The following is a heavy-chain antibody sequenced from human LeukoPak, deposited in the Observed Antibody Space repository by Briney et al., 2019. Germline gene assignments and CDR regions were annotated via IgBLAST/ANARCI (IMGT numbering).Heavy chain of an antibody. CDR1: GFTFSSYA. CDR3: ASGSGSYQGLRYYYMDV. J-gene: IGHJ6*03. D-gene: IGHD1-26*01. CDR2: ISYDGSNK. V-gene: IGHV3-30*04. Sequence: GGSLRLSCAASGFTFSSYAMHWVRQAPGKGLEWVAVISYDGSNKYYADSVKGRFTISRDNSKNTLYLQMNSLRAEDTAVYYCASGSGSYQGLRYYYMDVWGKGTTVTVSS.